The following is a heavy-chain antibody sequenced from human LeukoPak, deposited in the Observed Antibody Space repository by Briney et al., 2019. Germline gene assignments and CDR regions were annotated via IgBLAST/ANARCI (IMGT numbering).Heavy chain of an antibody. CDR3: ARGPRKLAAAGIDP. J-gene: IGHJ5*02. D-gene: IGHD6-13*01. V-gene: IGHV4-34*01. CDR2: INHSGST. CDR1: GGSFSGYY. Sequence: PSETLSLTCAVYGGSFSGYYWSWIRQPPGEGLEWIGEINHSGSTNYNPSLKSRVTISVDTSKNQFSLKLSSVTAADTAVYYCARGPRKLAAAGIDPWGQGTLVTVSS.